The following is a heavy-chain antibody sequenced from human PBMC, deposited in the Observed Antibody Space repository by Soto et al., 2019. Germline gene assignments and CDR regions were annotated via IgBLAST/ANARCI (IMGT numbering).Heavy chain of an antibody. CDR1: GGSVSSGSYY. J-gene: IGHJ4*02. CDR2: IYYSGST. CDR3: GRVGGIYYYDY. Sequence: PSETLSLTCTVSGGSVSSGSYYWSWLRQPPGKGLEWIGYIYYSGSTNYNPSLKSRVTISVDTSKNQFSLKLSSVTAADTAVYYCGRVGGIYYYDYWGQGTMGAVSS. D-gene: IGHD1-26*01. V-gene: IGHV4-61*01.